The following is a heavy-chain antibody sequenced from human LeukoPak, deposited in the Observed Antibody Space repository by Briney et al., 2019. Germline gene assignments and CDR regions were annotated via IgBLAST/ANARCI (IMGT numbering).Heavy chain of an antibody. Sequence: SETLSLTCTVSGGSISSYYWSWIRQPPGKGLEWIGYIYYSGSTNYNPSLKSRVTISVDTSKNQFSLKLSSVTAADTAVYYCARDRETYCTNGVCSANYFDYWGQGTLVTVSS. J-gene: IGHJ4*02. CDR2: IYYSGST. CDR3: ARDRETYCTNGVCSANYFDY. CDR1: GGSISSYY. D-gene: IGHD2-8*01. V-gene: IGHV4-59*01.